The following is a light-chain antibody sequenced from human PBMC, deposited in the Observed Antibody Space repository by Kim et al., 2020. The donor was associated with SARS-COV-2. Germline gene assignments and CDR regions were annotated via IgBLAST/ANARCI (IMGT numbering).Light chain of an antibody. CDR3: QQYNSYPLG. CDR1: QSISSW. J-gene: IGKJ4*01. V-gene: IGKV1-5*01. Sequence: DIQMTQSPSTLSASVGDRGTITCRASQSISSWLAWYQQKPGKAPKLLIYDASSLESGVPSRFSGSGSGTEFTLTISSLQPDDFATYYCQQYNSYPLGFGGGTKVDIK. CDR2: DAS.